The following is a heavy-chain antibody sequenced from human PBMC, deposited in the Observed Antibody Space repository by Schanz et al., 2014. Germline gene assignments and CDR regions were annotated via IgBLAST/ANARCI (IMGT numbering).Heavy chain of an antibody. J-gene: IGHJ1*01. CDR1: GFTFSSYG. V-gene: IGHV3-33*01. Sequence: QVQLVESGGGVVQPGRSLRLSCAASGFTFSSYGMHWVRQAPGKGLEWVAIIWYDGSNKYYADSVKGRFTTSRDNGKKSMYLQMNSLRAEDTAVYYCAREFVNWGQGTLVTVSS. CDR3: AREFVN. D-gene: IGHD2-21*01. CDR2: IWYDGSNK.